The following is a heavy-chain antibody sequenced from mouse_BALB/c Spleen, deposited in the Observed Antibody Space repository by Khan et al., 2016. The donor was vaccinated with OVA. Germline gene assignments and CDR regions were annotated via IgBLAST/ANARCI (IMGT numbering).Heavy chain of an antibody. CDR2: INPSTGYT. CDR3: ASYYGSSYYFDY. J-gene: IGHJ2*01. D-gene: IGHD1-1*01. Sequence: QVQLQQSGAELAKPGASVKMSCKASGYTFTSYWMHWVKQRPGQGLEWIGYINPSTGYTEYNQKFKDKATLTADKSSSTAYMQLSSLTSEDSAVYYCASYYGSSYYFDYWGQEGTITVAS. V-gene: IGHV1-7*01. CDR1: GYTFTSYW.